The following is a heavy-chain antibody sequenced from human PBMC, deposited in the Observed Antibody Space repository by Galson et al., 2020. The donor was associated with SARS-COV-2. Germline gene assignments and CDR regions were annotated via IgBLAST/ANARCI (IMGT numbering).Heavy chain of an antibody. CDR2: IYSGGSS. V-gene: IGHV3-66*02. J-gene: IGHJ4*02. Sequence: GGSLRLSCAASGFSVSSNYMSWVRQAPGKGLEWVSVIYSGGSSYYADSVKGRFTISRDNSKNTLYLQMNTLRAEDTAVYYCARGGTQLWLRVVFDYWCQGTLVTVSS. CDR1: GFSVSSNY. D-gene: IGHD5-18*01. CDR3: ARGGTQLWLRVVFDY.